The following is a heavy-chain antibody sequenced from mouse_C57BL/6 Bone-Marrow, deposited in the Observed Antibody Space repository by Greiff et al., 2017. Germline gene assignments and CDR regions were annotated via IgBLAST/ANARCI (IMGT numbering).Heavy chain of an antibody. J-gene: IGHJ4*01. D-gene: IGHD2-5*01. Sequence: VQGVESGAELARPGASVKLSCKASGYTFTSYGISWVKQRTGQGLEWIGEIYPRSGNTYYNEKFTGKATLTADKSSSTAYMELRSLTSEDSAFYFCARGTYYSNLGSMDYWGQGTSVTVSS. CDR3: ARGTYYSNLGSMDY. CDR1: GYTFTSYG. V-gene: IGHV1-81*01. CDR2: IYPRSGNT.